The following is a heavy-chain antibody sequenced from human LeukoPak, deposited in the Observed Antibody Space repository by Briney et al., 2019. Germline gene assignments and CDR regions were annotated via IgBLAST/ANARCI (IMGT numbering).Heavy chain of an antibody. V-gene: IGHV3-30*03. CDR3: ARNSLSLVVPAAMWMDY. CDR2: ISYDGSNK. CDR1: GFTFNSYG. Sequence: TGGSLRLSCAASGFTFNSYGMHWVRQAPGKGLEWVAVISYDGSNKYYADSVKGRFTISRDNSKNTLYLQMSSVRAEDTAVYYCARNSLSLVVPAAMWMDYWGQGTLVTVSS. D-gene: IGHD2-2*01. J-gene: IGHJ4*02.